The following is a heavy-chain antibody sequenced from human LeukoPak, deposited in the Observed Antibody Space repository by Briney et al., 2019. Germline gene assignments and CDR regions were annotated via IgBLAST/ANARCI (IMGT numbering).Heavy chain of an antibody. Sequence: SETLSLTCTVSGGSISSSSSYWGWIRQPPGKGLEWIGEINHSGSTNYNPSLKSRVTISVDTSKNQFSLKLSSVTAADTAVYYCARGETNYYGSGSYYGAFDIWGQGTMVTVSS. J-gene: IGHJ3*02. V-gene: IGHV4-39*07. D-gene: IGHD3-10*01. CDR3: ARGETNYYGSGSYYGAFDI. CDR1: GGSISSSSSY. CDR2: INHSGST.